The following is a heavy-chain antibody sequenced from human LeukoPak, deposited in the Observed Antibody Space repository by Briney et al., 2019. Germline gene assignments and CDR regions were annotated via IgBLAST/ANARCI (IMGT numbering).Heavy chain of an antibody. V-gene: IGHV3-33*08. J-gene: IGHJ4*02. CDR1: GFTFSSYW. Sequence: GGSLRLSCAASGFTFSSYWMSWVRQAPGKGLEWVAVIWYDGSNKYYADSVKGRFTISRDNSKNTLYLQMNSLRAEDTAVYYCARDPVTTIFGVVTTSYFDYWGQGTLVTVSS. D-gene: IGHD3-3*01. CDR2: IWYDGSNK. CDR3: ARDPVTTIFGVVTTSYFDY.